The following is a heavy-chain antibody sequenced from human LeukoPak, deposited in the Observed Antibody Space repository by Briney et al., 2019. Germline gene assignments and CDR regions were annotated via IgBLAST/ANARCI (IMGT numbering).Heavy chain of an antibody. Sequence: PSETLSLTCTVSGGSVSSTEFSWGWIRQPPGKGLQWVGNLYYSGSTSYHPSLNSRVTMSVDTFKNQFSLKMTSVTAADTAVYYCARLSKGRYFDYIFDYWGQGSLVTVSS. CDR3: ARLSKGRYFDYIFDY. J-gene: IGHJ4*02. D-gene: IGHD3-9*01. CDR2: LYYSGST. CDR1: GGSVSSTEFS. V-gene: IGHV4-39*01.